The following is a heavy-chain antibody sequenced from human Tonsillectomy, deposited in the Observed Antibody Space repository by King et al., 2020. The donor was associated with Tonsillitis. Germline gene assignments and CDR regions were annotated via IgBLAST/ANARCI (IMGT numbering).Heavy chain of an antibody. CDR3: ARGWFGEDYYYYGMDV. Sequence: QLQESGPGLVKPSETLSLTCTVSGGSIRSLYWSWIRQPPGKGLEWIGYIYYSGTTYYNPSLKSRVTISVDTSKNQFSLKLSSVTAADTAVYYCARGWFGEDYYYYGMDVWGQGTTVTVSS. CDR2: IYYSGTT. CDR1: GGSIRSLY. V-gene: IGHV4-59*11. J-gene: IGHJ6*02. D-gene: IGHD3-10*01.